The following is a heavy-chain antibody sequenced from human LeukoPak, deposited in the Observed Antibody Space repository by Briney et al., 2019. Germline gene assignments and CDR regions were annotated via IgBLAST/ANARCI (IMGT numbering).Heavy chain of an antibody. D-gene: IGHD4-23*01. Sequence: GASVKVSCKASGYTFTSYDINWVRQAPGQGLEWMGWMNPNSGNTGYAQKFQGRVTMTRNTSISTAYMELSRLRSEDTAVYYCARVTRRTTVVPLGYWGQGTLVTVSS. CDR3: ARVTRRTTVVPLGY. V-gene: IGHV1-8*01. CDR2: MNPNSGNT. CDR1: GYTFTSYD. J-gene: IGHJ4*02.